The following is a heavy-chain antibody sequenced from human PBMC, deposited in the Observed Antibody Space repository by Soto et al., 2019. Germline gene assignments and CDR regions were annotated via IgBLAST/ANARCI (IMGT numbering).Heavy chain of an antibody. V-gene: IGHV4-31*03. D-gene: IGHD2-8*02. CDR2: IYYSGST. CDR3: ARAGDKPPRTGFDY. Sequence: QVQLQESGPGLVKPSQTLSLTCTVSGGSISSGGYYWSWIRQHPGKGLEWIGYIYYSGSTYYNPSLKSRVTISVDTSKNQFSLQMSSVTAADTAVYYCARAGDKPPRTGFDYWGQGTLVTVSS. CDR1: GGSISSGGYY. J-gene: IGHJ4*02.